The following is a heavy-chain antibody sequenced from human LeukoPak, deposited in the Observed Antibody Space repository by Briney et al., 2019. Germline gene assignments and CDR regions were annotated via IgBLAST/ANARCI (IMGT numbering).Heavy chain of an antibody. CDR3: ARSYSSGWASLDY. Sequence: PGGSLRLSCAASGFTFSSYGMHWVRQAPGKGLEWVAVIWYDGTNTYYADSVKGRFTISRDNSKNTLYLQMNSLRAEDTAVYYCARSYSSGWASLDYWGRGTLLTVSS. V-gene: IGHV3-33*01. D-gene: IGHD6-25*01. J-gene: IGHJ4*02. CDR1: GFTFSSYG. CDR2: IWYDGTNT.